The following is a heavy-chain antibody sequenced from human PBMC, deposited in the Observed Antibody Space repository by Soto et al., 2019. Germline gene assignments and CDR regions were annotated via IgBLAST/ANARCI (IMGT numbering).Heavy chain of an antibody. CDR3: ARDGRAAAGTGYFQH. CDR1: GFTFSSYG. CDR2: IWYDGSNK. D-gene: IGHD6-13*01. V-gene: IGHV3-33*01. Sequence: QVQLVESGGGVVQPGRSPRLSCAASGFTFSSYGMHWVRQAPGKGLGWVAVIWYDGSNKYYADSVKGRFTISRDNSKNTLYLQMNSLRAEDTAVYYCARDGRAAAGTGYFQHWGQGTLVTVSS. J-gene: IGHJ1*01.